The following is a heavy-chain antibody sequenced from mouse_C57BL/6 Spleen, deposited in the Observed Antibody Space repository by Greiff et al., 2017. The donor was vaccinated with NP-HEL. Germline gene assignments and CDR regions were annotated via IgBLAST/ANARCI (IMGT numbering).Heavy chain of an antibody. V-gene: IGHV14-4*01. J-gene: IGHJ2*01. CDR3: TLIYYGQYYFDY. CDR2: IDPENGDT. D-gene: IGHD2-1*01. CDR1: GFNIKDDY. Sequence: EVQLQQSGAELVRPGASVKLSCTASGFNIKDDYMHWVKQRPEQGLEWIGWIDPENGDTEYASKFQGKATITADTSSNTAYLQLSSLTSEDTAVYYCTLIYYGQYYFDYWGQGTTLTVSS.